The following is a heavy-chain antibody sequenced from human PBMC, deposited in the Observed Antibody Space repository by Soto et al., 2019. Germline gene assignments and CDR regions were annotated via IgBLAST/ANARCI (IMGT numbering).Heavy chain of an antibody. J-gene: IGHJ6*02. Sequence: KPWGSLRLSCAASGFTFSIAWMTWVRQVPGKGLEWVGRIKSKTDGGTTDYAAPVKGRFTISRDDSKNTVYLQMNSLKTEDTAVYYCADTYLNNHHYYNMDVWGQGTTVTVSS. V-gene: IGHV3-15*01. CDR3: ADTYLNNHHYYNMDV. CDR2: IKSKTDGGTT. CDR1: GFTFSIAW. D-gene: IGHD5-18*01.